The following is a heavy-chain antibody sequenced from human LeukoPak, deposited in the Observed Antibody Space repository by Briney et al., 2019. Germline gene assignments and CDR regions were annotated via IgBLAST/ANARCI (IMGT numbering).Heavy chain of an antibody. D-gene: IGHD1-26*01. J-gene: IGHJ4*02. CDR2: INHSGST. CDR1: GGSFSGYY. V-gene: IGHV4-34*01. CDR3: ARGRGWELCNDY. Sequence: SETLSLTCAVYGGSFSGYYWSWIRQPPGKGLEWIGEINHSGSTNYNPSLKSRVTISVDTSKNQFSLKLSSVTAADTAVYYCARGRGWELCNDYWGQGTLVTVSS.